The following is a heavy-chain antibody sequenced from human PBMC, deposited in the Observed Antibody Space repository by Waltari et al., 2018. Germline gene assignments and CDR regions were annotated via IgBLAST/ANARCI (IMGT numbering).Heavy chain of an antibody. CDR1: GFKFDDYG. V-gene: IGHV3-20*04. CDR3: ARGGDSSWPR. J-gene: IGHJ4*02. CDR2: INWKGDKV. D-gene: IGHD3-22*01. Sequence: VESGGGVIRPGGTLRLSWEDSGFKFDDYGMSWVRQGPGKGLECIAGINWKGDKVAYGDAVRRRFIISRDNAKNLLYLQMNTVGLDDTALYYCARGGDSSWPRWGQGTLVTVSA.